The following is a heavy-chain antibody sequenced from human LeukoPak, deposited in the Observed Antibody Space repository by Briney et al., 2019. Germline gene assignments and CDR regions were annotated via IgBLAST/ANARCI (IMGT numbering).Heavy chain of an antibody. CDR1: GFTFSSYS. CDR2: ISSSSSYI. V-gene: IGHV3-21*01. J-gene: IGHJ6*02. Sequence: GGSLRLSCAASGFTFSSYSMNWVRQAPGKGLEWVSSISSSSSYIYYADSVKGRFTISRDNAKNSLYLQMNSLRAEDTAVYYCARCYYDSSGYYSDGMDVWGQGTTVTVSS. CDR3: ARCYYDSSGYYSDGMDV. D-gene: IGHD3-22*01.